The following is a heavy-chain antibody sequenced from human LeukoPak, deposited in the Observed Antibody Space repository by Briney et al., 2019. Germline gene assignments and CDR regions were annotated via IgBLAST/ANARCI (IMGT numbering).Heavy chain of an antibody. CDR1: GFTFSRYG. CDR2: IRYDGTNK. CDR3: ARGGSYGSLDY. D-gene: IGHD5-18*01. Sequence: HPGGSLRLSCAASGFTFSRYGMHWVRQAPGMGLEWVAFIRYDGTNKYYGDSVKGRFTISRDNSKNTLYLEINSLRPDDSAVYYCARGGSYGSLDYWGQGTLVTVSS. V-gene: IGHV3-30*02. J-gene: IGHJ4*02.